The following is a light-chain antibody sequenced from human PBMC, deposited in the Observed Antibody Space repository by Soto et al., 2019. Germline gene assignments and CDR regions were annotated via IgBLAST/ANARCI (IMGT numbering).Light chain of an antibody. CDR1: SSDVGGYDY. V-gene: IGLV2-14*01. CDR2: DVN. Sequence: QSVLTQSPSVSGAPGQRVTLSCTGSSSDVGGYDYVSWYQQHPGKAPQLMIYDVNNRPSGVSNRFSGSKSGNTASLTISGLQAEDEADYYCSSYTSSSTLVFGTGTKVTV. CDR3: SSYTSSSTLV. J-gene: IGLJ1*01.